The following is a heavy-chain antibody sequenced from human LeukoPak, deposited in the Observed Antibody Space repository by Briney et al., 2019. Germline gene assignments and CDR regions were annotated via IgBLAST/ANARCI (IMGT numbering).Heavy chain of an antibody. Sequence: PSETLSLTCTVSGGSISSSSYYWGWIRQPPGKGLEWIGSIYYSGSTYYNPSLKSRVTISVDTSKNQFSLKLSSVTAADTAVYYCARNDYGDLQDAGRGALNWFDPWGQGTLVTVSS. V-gene: IGHV4-39*01. J-gene: IGHJ5*02. CDR1: GGSISSSSYY. D-gene: IGHD4-17*01. CDR2: IYYSGST. CDR3: ARNDYGDLQDAGRGALNWFDP.